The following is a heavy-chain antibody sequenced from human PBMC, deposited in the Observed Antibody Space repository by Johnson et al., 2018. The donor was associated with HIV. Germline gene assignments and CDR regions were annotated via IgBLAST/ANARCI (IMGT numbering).Heavy chain of an antibody. V-gene: IGHV3-33*03. D-gene: IGHD6-6*01. Sequence: QVQLVESGGGVVQPGRSLRLSCAASGFTFSSYAMHWVRQAPGKGLEWVAIIWYDGSYKYFADSVKGLFIISRDNTKNSLYLQMNSLRAEDTAVYYCAKVLYSSSSDAFDIWGQGTMVTVSS. J-gene: IGHJ3*02. CDR1: GFTFSSYA. CDR2: IWYDGSYK. CDR3: AKVLYSSSSDAFDI.